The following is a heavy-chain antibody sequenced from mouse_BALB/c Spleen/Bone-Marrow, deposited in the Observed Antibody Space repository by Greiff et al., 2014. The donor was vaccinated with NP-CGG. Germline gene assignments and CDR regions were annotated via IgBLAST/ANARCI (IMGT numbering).Heavy chain of an antibody. CDR2: IYPGNINI. D-gene: IGHD2-14*01. CDR3: ARGDYYRSVMDY. CDR1: GYTFTTYF. V-gene: IGHV1S56*01. Sequence: VQLQESGPELVKPGASMRISCKASGYTFTTYFIHWVKQRPGQGLEWIGWIYPGNINITYNENFKDKVTLTADKSSNTAHLQFSSLTSEDSAVYFCARGDYYRSVMDYWGQGTSVTVSS. J-gene: IGHJ4*01.